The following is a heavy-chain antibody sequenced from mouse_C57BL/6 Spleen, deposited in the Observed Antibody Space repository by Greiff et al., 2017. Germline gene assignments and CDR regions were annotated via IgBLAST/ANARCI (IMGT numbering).Heavy chain of an antibody. J-gene: IGHJ2*01. CDR3: ARPSTGDDFDY. CDR2: INPNNGGT. Sequence: EVQLQQSGPELVKPGASVKITCKASGYTFTDYNMDWVKQSHGKSLERIGDINPNNGGTIYNQKFKGKATLTVDKSSSTAYMELRSLTAEDTAVYYCARPSTGDDFDYWGQGTTLTVSS. D-gene: IGHD1-1*01. CDR1: GYTFTDYN. V-gene: IGHV1-18*01.